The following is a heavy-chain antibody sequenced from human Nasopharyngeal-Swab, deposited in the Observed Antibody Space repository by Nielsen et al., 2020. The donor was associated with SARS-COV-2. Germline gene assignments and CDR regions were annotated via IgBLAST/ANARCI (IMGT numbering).Heavy chain of an antibody. D-gene: IGHD5-18*01. Sequence: SETLSLTCSVSGGSISGYYWSWIRQPPGEGLEWIGYVYFSGSTNYNPSLKSRVTISVDTSKNQFSLKLSSVTAADTAVYYCARGGLSLGYSYDYYYYGMDVWGQGTTVTVSS. V-gene: IGHV4-59*13. CDR2: VYFSGST. J-gene: IGHJ6*02. CDR3: ARGGLSLGYSYDYYYYGMDV. CDR1: GGSISGYY.